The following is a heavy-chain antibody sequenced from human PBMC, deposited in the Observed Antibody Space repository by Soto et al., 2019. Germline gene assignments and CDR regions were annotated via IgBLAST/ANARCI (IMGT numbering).Heavy chain of an antibody. CDR1: GGSISSYY. Sequence: SETLSLTCTVSGGSISSYYWSWIRQPPGKGLEWIGYIYYSGSTNYNPSLKSRVTISVDTSKNQFSLKLSSVTAADTAVYYCARGENVYGDYGGNDYWGQGTLVTVSS. V-gene: IGHV4-59*01. J-gene: IGHJ4*02. D-gene: IGHD4-17*01. CDR2: IYYSGST. CDR3: ARGENVYGDYGGNDY.